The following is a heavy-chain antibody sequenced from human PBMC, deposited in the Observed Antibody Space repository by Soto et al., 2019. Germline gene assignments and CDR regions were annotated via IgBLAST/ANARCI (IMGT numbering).Heavy chain of an antibody. J-gene: IGHJ4*02. CDR2: IKSKANSYGT. D-gene: IGHD3-10*01. Sequence: GGSLRLSCAASGFTFSNAWMSWVRQAPGKGLEWVGRIKSKANSYGTAYAASVRGRFTISRDDSKNTAYLQMDSLKIEDTAVYYCRIWIGDMLPDSWGQGTLVTVSS. V-gene: IGHV3-73*01. CDR3: RIWIGDMLPDS. CDR1: GFTFSNAW.